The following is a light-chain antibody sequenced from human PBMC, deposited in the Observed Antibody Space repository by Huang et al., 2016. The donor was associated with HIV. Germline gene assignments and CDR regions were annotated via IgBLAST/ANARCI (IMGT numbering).Light chain of an antibody. J-gene: IGKJ4*01. Sequence: DIQMTQSPSSVSASVGDRISFTCRASQDINRWLAWYQQKPGKAPKLLIYAASTQQGGVPSRFSGRVSGTGFTLTINNLQPEDFATYFCQQAVSFPLTFGGGTKVEIK. CDR3: QQAVSFPLT. V-gene: IGKV1-12*01. CDR1: QDINRW. CDR2: AAS.